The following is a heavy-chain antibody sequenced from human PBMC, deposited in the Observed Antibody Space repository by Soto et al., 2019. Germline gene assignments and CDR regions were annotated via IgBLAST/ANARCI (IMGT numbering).Heavy chain of an antibody. CDR3: GSTRGRIAVGGQPGLDY. CDR1: GGTFSSYA. D-gene: IGHD6-19*01. CDR2: IIPIFGTA. Sequence: QVQLVQSGAEVKKPGSSVKVSCKASGGTFSSYAISWVRQAPGQGLEWMGGIIPIFGTANYAQKFQGRVTITADEPTSTAYMEQSSLGSEDTAVYCCGSTRGRIAVGGQPGLDYWGQGTLVTVSS. J-gene: IGHJ4*02. V-gene: IGHV1-69*12.